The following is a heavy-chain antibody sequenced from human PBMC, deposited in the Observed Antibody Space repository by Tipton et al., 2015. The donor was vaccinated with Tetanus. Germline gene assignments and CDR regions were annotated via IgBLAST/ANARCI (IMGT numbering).Heavy chain of an antibody. D-gene: IGHD3-10*01. CDR2: IYPGDSRV. Sequence: QLVQSGAEVKKPGESLQISCKSSGYIFNNFWIGWVRQMLGRGLEWIGLIYPGDSRVIYSPSFQGHVTLSADKSITTAYLQWNSLKASDTAMYYCARTGSPFDYWGQGTPVTVSS. CDR1: GYIFNNFW. CDR3: ARTGSPFDY. J-gene: IGHJ4*02. V-gene: IGHV5-51*01.